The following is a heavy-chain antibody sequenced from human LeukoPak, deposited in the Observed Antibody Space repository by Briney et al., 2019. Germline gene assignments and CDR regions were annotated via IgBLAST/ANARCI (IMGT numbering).Heavy chain of an antibody. J-gene: IGHJ3*02. V-gene: IGHV4-39*01. CDR2: IYYSGST. D-gene: IGHD3-22*01. Sequence: PSETLSLTCTVSGGSISSSSYYWGWIRQPPGKGLEWIGSIYYSGSTYYNPSLKSRVTISVDTSKNQFSLKLSSVTAADTAVYYCARVPIVVVDAFDIWGQGTMVTVSS. CDR1: GGSISSSSYY. CDR3: ARVPIVVVDAFDI.